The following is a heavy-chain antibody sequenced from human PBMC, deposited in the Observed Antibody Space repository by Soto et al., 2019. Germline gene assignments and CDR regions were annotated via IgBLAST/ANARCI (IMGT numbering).Heavy chain of an antibody. V-gene: IGHV3-30-3*01. J-gene: IGHJ3*02. CDR3: ARDLGDNDAFDI. Sequence: PGGSLRLSCAASGFTFSSYVMHWVRQAPGKGLEWVAVISYDGSSKYYADSVKGRFTISRDNSKNTLNLQMNSLRAEDTAVYYCARDLGDNDAFDIWGQGTMVTVSS. CDR1: GFTFSSYV. CDR2: ISYDGSSK. D-gene: IGHD2-21*02.